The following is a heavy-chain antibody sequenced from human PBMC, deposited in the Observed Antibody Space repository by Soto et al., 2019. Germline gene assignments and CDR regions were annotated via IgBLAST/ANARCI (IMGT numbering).Heavy chain of an antibody. CDR3: TIVRVADSALDH. V-gene: IGHV3-30*02. J-gene: IGHJ4*02. CDR2: MSYDGSDT. D-gene: IGHD3-10*02. CDR1: GFIFSSNG. Sequence: GGSLRLSCVGSGFIFSSNGMHWVRQTPGKGLEWVAFMSYDGSDTFYADSVKGRFTISRDNSKNTLFLHMSNLRAEDTAMYYCTIVRVADSALDHWGQGTLVTVSS.